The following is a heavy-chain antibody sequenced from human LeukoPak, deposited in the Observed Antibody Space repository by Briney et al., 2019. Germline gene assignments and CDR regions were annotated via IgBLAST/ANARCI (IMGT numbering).Heavy chain of an antibody. CDR1: GFSFSSYN. CDR3: ARGNIVRGYEV. J-gene: IGHJ4*02. V-gene: IGHV3-21*01. CDR2: ISSSSRYI. Sequence: GGSLRLSCAASGFSFSSYNMNWVRQAPGKGLEWVSSISSSSRYIYYADSVKGRFTISRGNAKNSLYLQMNSLRAEDTAVYYCARGNIVRGYEVWGQGTLVTVSS. D-gene: IGHD5-12*01.